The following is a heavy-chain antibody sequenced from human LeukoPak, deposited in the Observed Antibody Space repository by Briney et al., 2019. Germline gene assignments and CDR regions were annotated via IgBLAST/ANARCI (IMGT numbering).Heavy chain of an antibody. Sequence: GASVKVSCKASGYTFTSYGISWVRQAPGQGLEWMGGIIPIFGTANYAQKFQGRVTITADESTSTAYMELSSLRSEDTAVYYCARVTIFGVADDAFDIWGQGTMVTVSS. J-gene: IGHJ3*02. V-gene: IGHV1-69*01. CDR3: ARVTIFGVADDAFDI. CDR2: IIPIFGTA. D-gene: IGHD3-3*01. CDR1: GYTFTSYG.